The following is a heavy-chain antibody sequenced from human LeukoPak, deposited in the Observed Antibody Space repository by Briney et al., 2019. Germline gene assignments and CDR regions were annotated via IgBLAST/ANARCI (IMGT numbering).Heavy chain of an antibody. D-gene: IGHD3-10*01. CDR2: IYSSGTT. CDR3: AREANYYGSGSYSEGTFDY. Sequence: SETLSLTCTVSGVSISTYYWSWIRQPPGKGLEWIGYIYSSGTTNYNPSLKSRVTISIDTSKNEFSLRLTSVTAADTAVYYCAREANYYGSGSYSEGTFDYWGQGSLVTVSS. V-gene: IGHV4-59*01. J-gene: IGHJ4*02. CDR1: GVSISTYY.